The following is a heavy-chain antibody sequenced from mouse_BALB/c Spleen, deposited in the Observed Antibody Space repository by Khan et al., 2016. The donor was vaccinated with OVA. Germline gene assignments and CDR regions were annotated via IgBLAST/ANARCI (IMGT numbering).Heavy chain of an antibody. CDR1: GYSITSDYA. Sequence: EVQLQESGPGLVTPSQSLSLTCTVTGYSITSDYAWNWIRQFPGNKLEWMGFISYSGNTKYNPSLKSRISVTRDTSKNQFFLQLNSVTTEDTATDYCARVYGGDYDYWGQGTTLTVSS. J-gene: IGHJ2*01. V-gene: IGHV3-2*02. D-gene: IGHD2-10*02. CDR2: ISYSGNT. CDR3: ARVYGGDYDY.